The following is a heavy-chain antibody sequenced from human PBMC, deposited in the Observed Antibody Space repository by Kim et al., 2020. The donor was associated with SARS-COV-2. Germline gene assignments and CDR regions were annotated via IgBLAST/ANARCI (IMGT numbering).Heavy chain of an antibody. D-gene: IGHD1-1*01. CDR2: INRDGSGT. Sequence: GGSLRLSCAASGFTFSSYWMHWVRQAPGEGLVWVSRINRDGSGTTYADSVKGRFTISRDNAKNTLYLQMSSLRAEDTAVYYCASLDQMVVYGMDVWGQGT. V-gene: IGHV3-74*01. J-gene: IGHJ6*02. CDR3: ASLDQMVVYGMDV. CDR1: GFTFSSYW.